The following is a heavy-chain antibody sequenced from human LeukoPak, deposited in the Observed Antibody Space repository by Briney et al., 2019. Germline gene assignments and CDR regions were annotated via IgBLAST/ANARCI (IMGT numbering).Heavy chain of an antibody. CDR2: IFRDGST. Sequence: GGSLRLSCAVSGFNVRTNYMSWVRQAPGKGLEWVSVIFRDGSTYYGDSVRGRFSISRDNSKNVVYLQMNNLRAEDTAVYFCARDFFDFWGGSWVWGQGTLVTVSS. V-gene: IGHV3-53*01. CDR1: GFNVRTNY. J-gene: IGHJ4*02. CDR3: ARDFFDFWGGSWV. D-gene: IGHD3-3*01.